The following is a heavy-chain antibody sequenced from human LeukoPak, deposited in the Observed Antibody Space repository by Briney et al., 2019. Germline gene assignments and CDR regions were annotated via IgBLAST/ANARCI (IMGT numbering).Heavy chain of an antibody. CDR1: GFTFSSYG. D-gene: IGHD4-17*01. J-gene: IGHJ4*02. Sequence: GRSLRLSCAASGFTFSSYGMHWVRQAPGKGLEWVAVISYDGSNKYYADSVKGRFTISRDNSKNTLYLQMNSLRAEDTAVYYCAKLVDGDYYFDYWGQGTLVTVSS. CDR2: ISYDGSNK. V-gene: IGHV3-30*18. CDR3: AKLVDGDYYFDY.